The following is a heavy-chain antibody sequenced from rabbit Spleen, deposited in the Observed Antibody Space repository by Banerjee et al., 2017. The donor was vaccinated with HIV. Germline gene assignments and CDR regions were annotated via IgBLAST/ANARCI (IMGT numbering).Heavy chain of an antibody. D-gene: IGHD7-1*01. CDR3: ARWDTGPTDGMDL. Sequence: QSLEESGGDLVKPEGSLTLTCTASGFSFSSSYYMCWVRQAPGKGLELIACIYGGSSSTTYYASWAKGRFTGSKTSSTTVTLQMTSLAAADTATYFCARWDTGPTDGMDLWGPGTLVTVS. CDR2: IYGGSSSTT. V-gene: IGHV1S40*01. J-gene: IGHJ6*01. CDR1: GFSFSSSYY.